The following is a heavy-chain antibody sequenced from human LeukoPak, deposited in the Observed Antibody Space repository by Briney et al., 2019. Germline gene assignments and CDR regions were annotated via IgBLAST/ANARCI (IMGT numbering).Heavy chain of an antibody. Sequence: SQTLSLTCTVSGGSISSGNYYWSWIRQPPGRGLEWIGYIYYSGSTNYNPSLKSRVTISVDTSKNQFSLKLSSVTAADTAVYYCARGGDFWSGYYMARNDAFDIWGQGTMVTVSS. D-gene: IGHD3-3*01. CDR1: GGSISSGNYY. J-gene: IGHJ3*02. CDR3: ARGGDFWSGYYMARNDAFDI. V-gene: IGHV4-61*01. CDR2: IYYSGST.